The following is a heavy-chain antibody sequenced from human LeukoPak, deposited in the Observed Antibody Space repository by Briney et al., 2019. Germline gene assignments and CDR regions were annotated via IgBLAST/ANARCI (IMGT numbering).Heavy chain of an antibody. D-gene: IGHD2-2*01. J-gene: IGHJ4*02. Sequence: GGSLRLSWAASGFTVSSSFIYWVRRAPGKGLEWVSFIHRDDKTYYADSVKGRFTMSRDSSKNTLYLQMNSLGADDTAVYYCAREVISTPSYFDYWGQGIPVTVSS. V-gene: IGHV3-53*01. CDR2: IHRDDKT. CDR1: GFTVSSSF. CDR3: AREVISTPSYFDY.